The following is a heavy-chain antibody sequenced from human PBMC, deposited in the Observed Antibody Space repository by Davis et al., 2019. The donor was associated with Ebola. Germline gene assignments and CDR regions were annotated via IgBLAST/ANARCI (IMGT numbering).Heavy chain of an antibody. D-gene: IGHD5-24*01. CDR3: AKGRDGYNHDY. CDR2: ISYDGSNK. CDR1: GFTFSSYA. Sequence: GESLKISCAASGFTFSSYATPWVRQAPGKGLEWVAVISYDGSNKYYADSAKGRFTISRDNSKNTLYLQMNSLRAEDTAVYYCAKGRDGYNHDYWGQGTLVTVSS. J-gene: IGHJ4*02. V-gene: IGHV3-30*04.